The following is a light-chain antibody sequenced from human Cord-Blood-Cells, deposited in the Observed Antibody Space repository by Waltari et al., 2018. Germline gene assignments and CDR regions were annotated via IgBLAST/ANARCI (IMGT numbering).Light chain of an antibody. J-gene: IGLJ1*01. Sequence: QSALTQPASVSGSPGQSITISCTGTSSDVGGYNYVSWYQQHPGKAPKLMIYEVSNRPSGVSNGCSVSKSGNTASLTSSGLQAEDEADYYFSSYTSSSTLVFGTGTKVTVL. CDR3: SSYTSSSTLV. CDR2: EVS. CDR1: SSDVGGYNY. V-gene: IGLV2-14*01.